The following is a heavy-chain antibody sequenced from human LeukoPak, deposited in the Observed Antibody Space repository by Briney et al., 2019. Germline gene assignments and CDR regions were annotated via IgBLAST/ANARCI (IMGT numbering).Heavy chain of an antibody. CDR2: ISAYNGNT. Sequence: ASVKVSCKASGYTFTSYGISWVRQAPGQGLEGRGWISAYNGNTNYAQKLQGRVTMTTDTSTSTAYMELRSLRSDDTAVYYCARDVKVQLWLPGAFDIWGQGTMVTVSS. D-gene: IGHD5-18*01. V-gene: IGHV1-18*04. CDR3: ARDVKVQLWLPGAFDI. J-gene: IGHJ3*02. CDR1: GYTFTSYG.